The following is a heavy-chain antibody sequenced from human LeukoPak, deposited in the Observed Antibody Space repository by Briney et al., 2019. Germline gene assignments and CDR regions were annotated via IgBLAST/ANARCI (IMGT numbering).Heavy chain of an antibody. V-gene: IGHV1-18*01. Sequence: ASVTVSCKASGYTFNNFFISWVRQAPGQGLEWVGWISPHSHTTHYAEKFQGRVTMTTDTSTTTVYMELSSLRSDDTAVYFCARGQTMYYWGQGTPVTVSS. CDR2: ISPHSHTT. D-gene: IGHD3-10*02. CDR3: ARGQTMYY. J-gene: IGHJ4*02. CDR1: GYTFNNFF.